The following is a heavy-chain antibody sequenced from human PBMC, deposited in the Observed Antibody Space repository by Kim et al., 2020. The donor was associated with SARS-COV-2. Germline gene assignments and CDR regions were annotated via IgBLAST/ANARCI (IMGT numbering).Heavy chain of an antibody. CDR1: GFTFSSYS. Sequence: GGSLRLSCAASGFTFSSYSMNWVRQAPGKGLEWVSYISSSSSTIYYADSVKGRFTISRDNAKNSLYLQMNSLRDEDTAVYYCARDLELGGSGSYYYYYYGMDVWGQGTTVTVSS. CDR2: ISSSSSTI. CDR3: ARDLELGGSGSYYYYYYGMDV. V-gene: IGHV3-48*02. J-gene: IGHJ6*02. D-gene: IGHD3-10*01.